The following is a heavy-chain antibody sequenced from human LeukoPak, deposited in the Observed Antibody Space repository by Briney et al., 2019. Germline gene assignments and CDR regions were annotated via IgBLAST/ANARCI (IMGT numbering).Heavy chain of an antibody. V-gene: IGHV1-3*01. Sequence: ASVKVSCKASGYTFNSYAMHWVRQAPGQRLEWMGWINAGNGNTKYSQKFQGRVTITRDTSASTAYMELSSLRSEDTAVYYCARDGCSGGSCYLNWFDPWGQGTLVTVSS. J-gene: IGHJ5*02. D-gene: IGHD2-15*01. CDR3: ARDGCSGGSCYLNWFDP. CDR1: GYTFNSYA. CDR2: INAGNGNT.